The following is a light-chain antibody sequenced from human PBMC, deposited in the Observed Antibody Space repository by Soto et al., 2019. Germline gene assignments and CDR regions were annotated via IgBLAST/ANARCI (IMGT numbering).Light chain of an antibody. J-gene: IGKJ1*01. CDR1: QSVTSSY. CDR2: GAS. CDR3: QQYNDWPLT. Sequence: EIVLTQSPATLSLSTGERATLSCGASQSVTSSYLAWYQQKPGQAPRLLIYGASSRATGIPDRFSGSGSGTDFTLTISRLEPEDFVTYYCQQYNDWPLTFGQGTKVDI. V-gene: IGKV3-20*01.